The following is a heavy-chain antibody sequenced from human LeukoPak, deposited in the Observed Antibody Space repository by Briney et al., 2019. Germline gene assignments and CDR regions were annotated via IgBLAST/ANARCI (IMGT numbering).Heavy chain of an antibody. Sequence: ASVTVSCTASGYTFTGYYMHWVRQAPGQGLEWMGWINPNSGGTNYAQKFQGWVTMTRDTSISTAYMELSRLRSDDTAVYYCARGTTTVTTYWFDPWGQGTLVTVSS. D-gene: IGHD4-17*01. V-gene: IGHV1-2*04. CDR2: INPNSGGT. CDR1: GYTFTGYY. CDR3: ARGTTTVTTYWFDP. J-gene: IGHJ5*02.